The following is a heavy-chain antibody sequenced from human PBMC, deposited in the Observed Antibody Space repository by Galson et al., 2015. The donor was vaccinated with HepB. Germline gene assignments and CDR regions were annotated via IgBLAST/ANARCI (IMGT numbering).Heavy chain of an antibody. CDR2: ISYDVINK. J-gene: IGHJ4*02. CDR3: AKDSAWRTIRMPDY. D-gene: IGHD2-2*01. V-gene: IGHV3-30*18. Sequence: SLRLSCAASGFTFNNFAMHWVRQAPGKGLEWLAVISYDVINKNYADSVKGRFTISRDNSKNTLHLQMSSPKTEGTAVYFCAKDSAWRTIRMPDYWGQGTLVTVSS. CDR1: GFTFNNFA.